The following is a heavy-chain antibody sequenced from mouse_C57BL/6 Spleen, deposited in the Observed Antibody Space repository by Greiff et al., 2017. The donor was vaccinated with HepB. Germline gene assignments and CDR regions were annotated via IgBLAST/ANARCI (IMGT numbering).Heavy chain of an antibody. J-gene: IGHJ2*01. Sequence: VQLQQPGAELVMPGASVKLSCKASGYTFTSYWMHGVKQRPGQGLEWIGEIDPSDSYTNYNQKFKGKSTLTVDKSSSTAYMQLSSLTSEDSAVYYCARKRQLYFDYWGQGTTLTVSS. CDR1: GYTFTSYW. V-gene: IGHV1-69*01. D-gene: IGHD6-1*01. CDR2: IDPSDSYT. CDR3: ARKRQLYFDY.